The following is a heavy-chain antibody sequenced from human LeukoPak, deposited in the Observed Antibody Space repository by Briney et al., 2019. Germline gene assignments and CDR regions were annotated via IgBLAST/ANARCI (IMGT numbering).Heavy chain of an antibody. V-gene: IGHV4-30-2*01. CDR2: IYRSGST. D-gene: IGHD3-10*01. J-gene: IGHJ4*02. Sequence: SETLSLTCAVSGGSITSGAYAWSWIRQPPGRGLEWIGYIYRSGSTSYKPSLKSRLSITIDKSKNQFSLNLRSVTAADTAFYYCARGGGFYGSGTTHFDYWGQGTLATVSS. CDR1: GGSITSGAYA. CDR3: ARGGGFYGSGTTHFDY.